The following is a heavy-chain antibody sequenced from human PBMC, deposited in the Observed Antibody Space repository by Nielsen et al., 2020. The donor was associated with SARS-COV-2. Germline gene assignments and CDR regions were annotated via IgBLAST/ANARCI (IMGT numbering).Heavy chain of an antibody. J-gene: IGHJ6*03. D-gene: IGHD6-19*01. CDR3: ARHYHSSGWYVRHYYYYMDV. Sequence: RQAPGKGLEWIGSTYYSGSTYYNPSLKSRVTISVDTSKNQFSLKLSSVTAADTAVYYCARHYHSSGWYVRHYYYYMDVWGKGTTVTVSS. CDR2: TYYSGST. V-gene: IGHV4-39*01.